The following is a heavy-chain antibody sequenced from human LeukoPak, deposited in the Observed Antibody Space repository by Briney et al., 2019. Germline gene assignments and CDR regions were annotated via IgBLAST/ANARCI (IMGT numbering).Heavy chain of an antibody. V-gene: IGHV1-24*01. Sequence: GASVKVSCKVSGHTLTELSMHWVRQAPGKGLEWMGGFDPEDGETIYAQKFQGRVTMTEDTSTDTAYMELSSLRSEDTAVYYCATDRPYYGSASYYMTHWGQGTLVTVSS. D-gene: IGHD3-10*01. J-gene: IGHJ4*02. CDR3: ATDRPYYGSASYYMTH. CDR1: GHTLTELS. CDR2: FDPEDGET.